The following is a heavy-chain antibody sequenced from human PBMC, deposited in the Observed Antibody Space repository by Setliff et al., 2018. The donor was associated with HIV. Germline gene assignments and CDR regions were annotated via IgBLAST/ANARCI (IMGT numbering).Heavy chain of an antibody. CDR2: IYYSGRTSHSGST. CDR3: ARENGWLFGWFDP. V-gene: IGHV4-30-4*08. Sequence: SETLSLTCAVSGDSITSGGYSWTWIRQPPGKALEWVGYIYYSGRTSHSGSTYYNPSVASRITISGDTSKNQFSLKLTSVTAADTAIYYCARENGWLFGWFDPWGQGTPVTVSS. D-gene: IGHD3-22*01. CDR1: GDSITSGGYS. J-gene: IGHJ5*02.